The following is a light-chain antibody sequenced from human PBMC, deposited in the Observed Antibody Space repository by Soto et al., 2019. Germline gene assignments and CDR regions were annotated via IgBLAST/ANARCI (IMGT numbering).Light chain of an antibody. J-gene: IGKJ4*01. CDR2: KAY. Sequence: DIQMTQSPSTLSASVGDRVTITCRASQSISSWLAWYQQKPGKAPKLLIYKAYTLESGVPSRFSGAGSGTEFTLTISCLQPDDFATYYCQQYHDSPLTFGGGTKVEI. CDR1: QSISSW. V-gene: IGKV1-5*03. CDR3: QQYHDSPLT.